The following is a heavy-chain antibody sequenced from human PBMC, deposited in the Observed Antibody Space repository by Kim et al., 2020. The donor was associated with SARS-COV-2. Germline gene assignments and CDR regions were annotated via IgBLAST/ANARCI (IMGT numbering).Heavy chain of an antibody. V-gene: IGHV3-23*01. CDR2: ISGSGGST. CDR1: GFTFSSYA. D-gene: IGHD2-2*01. J-gene: IGHJ4*02. CDR3: AKIGCSTSCYWGRYYFDY. Sequence: GGSLRLSCAASGFTFSSYAMSWVRQAPGKGLEWVSAISGSGGSTYYADSVKGRFTISRDNSKNTLYLQMNSLRAEDTAVYYCAKIGCSTSCYWGRYYFDYWGQGTLVTVSS.